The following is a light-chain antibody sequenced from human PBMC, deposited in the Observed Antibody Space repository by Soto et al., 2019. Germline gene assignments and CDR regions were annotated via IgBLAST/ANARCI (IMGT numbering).Light chain of an antibody. CDR3: SSYTSSSILVV. J-gene: IGLJ2*01. CDR1: SSDVGGYNY. V-gene: IGLV2-14*03. Sequence: QSVLTQPASVSGSPGQSIPISCTGTSSDVGGYNYVSWYQQHPGKAPKLMIYDVSNRPSGVSNRFSGSKSGNTASLTISGLQAEDEADYYCSSYTSSSILVVFGGGTKVTVL. CDR2: DVS.